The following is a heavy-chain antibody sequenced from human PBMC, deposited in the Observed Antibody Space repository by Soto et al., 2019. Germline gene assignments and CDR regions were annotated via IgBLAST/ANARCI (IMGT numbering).Heavy chain of an antibody. D-gene: IGHD6-19*01. J-gene: IGHJ4*02. V-gene: IGHV1-18*01. CDR1: GYTFTSYG. CDR3: ARVPPYSSGWSDFDY. CDR2: ISAYNGNT. Sequence: ASVKVSCKASGYTFTSYGISWVRQAPGQGLEWMGWISAYNGNTNYAQKLQGRVTMTTDTSTGTAYMELRSLRSDDTAVYYCARVPPYSSGWSDFDYWGQGTLVTVSS.